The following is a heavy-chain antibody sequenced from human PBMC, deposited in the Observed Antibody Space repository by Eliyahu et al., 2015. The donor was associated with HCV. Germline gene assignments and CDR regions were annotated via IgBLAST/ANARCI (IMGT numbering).Heavy chain of an antibody. J-gene: IGHJ4*02. Sequence: QVQLVQSGAEVEKPGVSVKVSCKASGYTXTGYYXHWVRQAPGQGLEWMGWINPNSGGTNYAQKFQGRVTMTRDTSISTAYMELSRLRSDDTAVYYCARDILVAGWNLGYWGQGTLVTVSS. CDR2: INPNSGGT. V-gene: IGHV1-2*02. CDR1: GYTXTGYY. D-gene: IGHD6-19*01. CDR3: ARDILVAGWNLGY.